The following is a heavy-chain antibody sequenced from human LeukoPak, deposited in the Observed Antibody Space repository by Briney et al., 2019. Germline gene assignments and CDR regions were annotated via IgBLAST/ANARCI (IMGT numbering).Heavy chain of an antibody. V-gene: IGHV3-30-3*01. CDR2: ISYDGSNK. CDR3: ARDGGLEWFDP. CDR1: GFTFSSYA. D-gene: IGHD2-15*01. Sequence: GGSLRLSCAASGFTFSSYAMRWVRQAPGKGLEWVAVISYDGSNKYYADSVKGRFTISRDNSKNTLHLQMNSLRAEDTAVYYCARDGGLEWFDPWGQGTLVTVSS. J-gene: IGHJ5*02.